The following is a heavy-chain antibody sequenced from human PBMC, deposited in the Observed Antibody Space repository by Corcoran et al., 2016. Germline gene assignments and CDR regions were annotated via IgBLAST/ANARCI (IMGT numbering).Heavy chain of an antibody. CDR1: GGSFSGYY. V-gene: IGHV4-34*01. D-gene: IGHD5-12*01. CDR2: INHSGST. J-gene: IGHJ4*02. Sequence: QVQLQQWGAGLLKPSETLSLTCAVYGGSFSGYYWSWIRQPPGKGLEWIGEINHSGSTNYNPSLKSRVTISVDTSKNQFSLKLSTVTAADTAVYDCARFDRRRGYGGYGYYFDYWGQGTLVTVSS. CDR3: ARFDRRRGYGGYGYYFDY.